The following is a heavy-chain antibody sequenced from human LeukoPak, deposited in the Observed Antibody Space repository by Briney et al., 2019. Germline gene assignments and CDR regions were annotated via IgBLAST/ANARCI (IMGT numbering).Heavy chain of an antibody. CDR1: GYIFTGYY. CDR3: AGDRAFWFDP. CDR2: INPNSGDT. V-gene: IGHV1-2*02. Sequence: ASVKVSCKASGYIFTGYYMHWVRQAPGQGLEWMGWINPNSGDTNYAQKFQGRVTMTRDTSTSTVYMELSSLRSEDTAVYYCAGDRAFWFDPWGQGTLVTVSS. J-gene: IGHJ5*02.